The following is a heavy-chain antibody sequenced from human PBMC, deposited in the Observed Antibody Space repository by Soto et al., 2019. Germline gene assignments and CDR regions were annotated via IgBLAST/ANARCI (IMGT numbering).Heavy chain of an antibody. V-gene: IGHV1-3*01. Sequence: AASVKVSCKASGYTFTSYAMHWVRQAPGQRLGWMGWINAGNGNTKYSQKFQGRVTITRDTSASTAYMELSSLRSEDTAVYYCAIKRVFWSGYSYGMDVWGQGTTVTVSS. CDR2: INAGNGNT. J-gene: IGHJ6*02. CDR1: GYTFTSYA. D-gene: IGHD3-3*01. CDR3: AIKRVFWSGYSYGMDV.